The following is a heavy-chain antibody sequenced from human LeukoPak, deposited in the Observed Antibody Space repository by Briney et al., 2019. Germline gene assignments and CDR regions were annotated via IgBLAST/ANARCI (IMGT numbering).Heavy chain of an antibody. Sequence: AASVKVSCKASGYTFTSYGISWVRQAPGQGLGWMGWINPNSGGTNYAQKFQGRVTMTRDTSISTAYMELSRLRSDDTAVYYCARAGRWLYSSGDYWGQGTLVTVSS. J-gene: IGHJ4*02. D-gene: IGHD6-19*01. CDR2: INPNSGGT. V-gene: IGHV1-2*02. CDR3: ARAGRWLYSSGDY. CDR1: GYTFTSYG.